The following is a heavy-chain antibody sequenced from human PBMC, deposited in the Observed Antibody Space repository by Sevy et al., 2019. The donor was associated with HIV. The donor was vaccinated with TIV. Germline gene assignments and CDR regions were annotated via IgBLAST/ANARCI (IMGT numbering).Heavy chain of an antibody. CDR1: GFTFSNAW. CDR3: ATGLGKSDFDY. CDR2: IKSKTDGGTR. V-gene: IGHV3-15*05. Sequence: GGSLRLSCAASGFTFSNAWMSWVRRAPGKGLEWVGRIKSKTDGGTRDLAVPVKGRIIISRDDSGNTLYLQMNSLKIEDTGVSYCATGLGKSDFDYWGQGTLVTVSS. J-gene: IGHJ4*02. D-gene: IGHD3-9*01.